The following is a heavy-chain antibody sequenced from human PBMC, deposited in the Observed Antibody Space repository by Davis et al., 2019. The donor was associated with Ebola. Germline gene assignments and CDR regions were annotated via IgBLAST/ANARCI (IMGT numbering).Heavy chain of an antibody. J-gene: IGHJ4*02. Sequence: GGSLRLSCAASGFTFDDFAMHWVRQAPGKGLEWVSGITWNSDYIAYADSVKGRFTISRDNAKNSLYLQMNSLRVEDTALYYCTKAVNMIQGVIHFDYWGQGTLVTVSS. CDR1: GFTFDDFA. CDR2: ITWNSDYI. CDR3: TKAVNMIQGVIHFDY. D-gene: IGHD3-10*01. V-gene: IGHV3-9*01.